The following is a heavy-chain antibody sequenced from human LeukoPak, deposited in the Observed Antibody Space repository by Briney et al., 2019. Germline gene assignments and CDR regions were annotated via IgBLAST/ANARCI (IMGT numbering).Heavy chain of an antibody. CDR3: ASYDYSKTQDGMDV. J-gene: IGHJ6*02. V-gene: IGHV4-31*11. CDR1: GGSISSGGYY. Sequence: KTSETLSLTCAVSGGSISSGGYYWSWIRQHPGKGLEWIGYIYYSGSTYYNPSLKSRVTISVDTSKNQFSLKLSSVTAADTAVYYCASYDYSKTQDGMDVWGQGTTVTVSS. D-gene: IGHD4-11*01. CDR2: IYYSGST.